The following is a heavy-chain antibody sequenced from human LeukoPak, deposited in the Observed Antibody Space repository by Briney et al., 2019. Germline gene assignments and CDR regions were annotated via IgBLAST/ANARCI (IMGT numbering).Heavy chain of an antibody. V-gene: IGHV4-31*03. Sequence: SQTRSLTCTVSGGSISSGGYYWSWIRQHPGKGLEWIGYIYYSGSTYYNPSLKSRVTISVDTSKNQFSLKLSSVTAADTAVYYCARDIVVVPAATYYYYGMDVWGQGTTVTVSS. J-gene: IGHJ6*02. CDR1: GGSISSGGYY. CDR2: IYYSGST. CDR3: ARDIVVVPAATYYYYGMDV. D-gene: IGHD2-2*01.